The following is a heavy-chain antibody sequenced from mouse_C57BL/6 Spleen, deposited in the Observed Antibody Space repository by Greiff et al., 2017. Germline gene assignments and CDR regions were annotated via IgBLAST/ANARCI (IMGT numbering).Heavy chain of an antibody. Sequence: QVQLQQSGAELVRPGSSVKLSCKASGYTFTSYWMHWVKQRPIQGLEWIGNIDPSDSETHYNQKFKDKAILTVDKSSSTAYIQLSSLTSEDSAVYYCAKGIYDGCYVWFAYWGQGTLVTVSA. CDR1: GYTFTSYW. J-gene: IGHJ3*01. V-gene: IGHV1-52*01. CDR2: IDPSDSET. CDR3: AKGIYDGCYVWFAY. D-gene: IGHD2-3*01.